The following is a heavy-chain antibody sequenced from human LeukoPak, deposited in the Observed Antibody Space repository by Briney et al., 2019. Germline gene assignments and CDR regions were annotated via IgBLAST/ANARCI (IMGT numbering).Heavy chain of an antibody. V-gene: IGHV4-59*01. CDR1: GGSISSYY. CDR3: ARGAGWYEF. Sequence: ASETLSLTCTVSGGSISSYYWSWLRQPPGKGLEWIGYIYYTGSTNYNPSLKNRVTISVDTSTNQFSLKMSSVTAADTAVYYYARGAGWYEFWGQGTLVTVSS. D-gene: IGHD6-19*01. CDR2: IYYTGST. J-gene: IGHJ5*01.